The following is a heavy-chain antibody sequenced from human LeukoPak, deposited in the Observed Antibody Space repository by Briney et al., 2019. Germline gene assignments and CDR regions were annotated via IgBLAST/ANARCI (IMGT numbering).Heavy chain of an antibody. CDR3: ARCSGWELLGDEFDY. CDR1: GFTFSSFG. J-gene: IGHJ4*02. D-gene: IGHD1-26*01. V-gene: IGHV3-66*01. CDR2: IYTGGST. Sequence: PGGSLRLSCAASGFTFSSFGMSWVRQAPGKGLEWVSVIYTGGSTYYADSVKGRFAISRDKSKNTLYLQMNSLRAEDTAVFFCARCSGWELLGDEFDYWGQGTLVTVSS.